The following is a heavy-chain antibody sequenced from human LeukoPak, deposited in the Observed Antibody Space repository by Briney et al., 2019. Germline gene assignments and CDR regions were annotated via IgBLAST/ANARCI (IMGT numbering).Heavy chain of an antibody. CDR1: GYTFTGYY. CDR2: INPNSGGT. V-gene: IGHV1-2*04. CDR3: ARQGTIVVVSPHWYFDL. D-gene: IGHD3-22*01. J-gene: IGHJ2*01. Sequence: ASVKVSCKASGYTFTGYYMHWVRQAPGQGLEWMGWINPNSGGTNYAQKFQGWVTMTRDTSISTAYMELSRLRSDDTAVYYCARQGTIVVVSPHWYFDLWGRGTLVTVSS.